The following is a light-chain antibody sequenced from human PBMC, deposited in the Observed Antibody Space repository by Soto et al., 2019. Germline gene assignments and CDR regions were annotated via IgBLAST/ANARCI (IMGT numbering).Light chain of an antibody. CDR1: QSVSNN. CDR2: DAS. Sequence: EIVMTQSPATLSVSPGVRATLSCRASQSVSNNLAWYQQKPGQAPRLLIYDASTRATGIPARFSGNGSGMEFTLTISSLQSEDFAVYYCQQYNNWPLYSFGQGTRLEIK. J-gene: IGKJ2*03. V-gene: IGKV3-15*01. CDR3: QQYNNWPLYS.